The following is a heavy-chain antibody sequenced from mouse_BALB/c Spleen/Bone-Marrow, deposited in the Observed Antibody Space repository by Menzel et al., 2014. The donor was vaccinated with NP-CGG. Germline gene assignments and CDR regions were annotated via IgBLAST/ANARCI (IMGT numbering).Heavy chain of an antibody. CDR1: GYTFTSYY. Sequence: QVQLQQPGADLVKPGASVKLSCKASGYTFTSYYMYWVKQRPGQGLEWIGEINPSNGGTNFNEKFKSKATLTVDKSSSTAYMQLSSLTFEDSAIYYCTRPYYGYVGYAYWGQGTQVTVSA. D-gene: IGHD1-2*01. J-gene: IGHJ3*01. CDR2: INPSNGGT. V-gene: IGHV1S81*02. CDR3: TRPYYGYVGYAY.